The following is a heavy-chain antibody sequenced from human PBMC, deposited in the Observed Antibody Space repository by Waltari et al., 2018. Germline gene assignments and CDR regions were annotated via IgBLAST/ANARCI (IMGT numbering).Heavy chain of an antibody. CDR1: GYTFTSYA. Sequence: QVQLVQSGAAVKKPGASVKVSCQASGYTFTSYAIHWVRQAPGQRLEWMGWINAGNGNTKYSQKFQGRVTITRDTSASTAYMELSSLRSEDTAVYYCARDQGSGWYEDWFDPWGQGTLVTVSS. CDR3: ARDQGSGWYEDWFDP. J-gene: IGHJ5*02. V-gene: IGHV1-3*01. CDR2: INAGNGNT. D-gene: IGHD6-19*01.